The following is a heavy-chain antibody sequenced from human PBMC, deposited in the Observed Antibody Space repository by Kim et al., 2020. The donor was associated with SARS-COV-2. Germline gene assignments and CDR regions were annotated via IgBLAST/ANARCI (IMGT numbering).Heavy chain of an antibody. Sequence: SVKVSCKAFGGTFSSYAISWVRQVPGQGLEWMGRIIPILGIANYAQKFQGRVTITADKSTSTAYMELSSLRSEDTAVYYCARGLGYSSSWYDYWGQGTLVTVSS. J-gene: IGHJ4*02. V-gene: IGHV1-69*04. D-gene: IGHD6-13*01. CDR1: GGTFSSYA. CDR3: ARGLGYSSSWYDY. CDR2: IIPILGIA.